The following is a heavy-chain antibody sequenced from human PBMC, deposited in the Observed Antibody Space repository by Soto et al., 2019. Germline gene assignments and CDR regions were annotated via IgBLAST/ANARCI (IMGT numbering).Heavy chain of an antibody. J-gene: IGHJ2*01. CDR1: GFTFSNYA. CDR2: ISKDGSDE. V-gene: IGHV3-30*18. CDR3: AKVGGNWYFDF. D-gene: IGHD3-16*01. Sequence: QVQVVESGGGVVQPGRSLRLSCAASGFTFSNYAMHWVRQAPGKGLEWMAVISKDGSDEYYADSVKGRFTISRDNSKNTLSLQMNSLRIEDTAVYYCAKVGGNWYFDFWGRGTLVTVSS.